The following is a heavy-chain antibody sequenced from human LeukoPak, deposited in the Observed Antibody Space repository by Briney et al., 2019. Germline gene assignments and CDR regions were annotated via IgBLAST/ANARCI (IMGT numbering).Heavy chain of an antibody. Sequence: GGSLRLSCAGSGFTFSSYAMSWVRQAPGEGLEWVSAISGSGGSTYYADSVKGRFTISRDNSKNTLYLQMNSLRAEDTAVYYCAKDRVEGVRGVYYFDFWGQGTLVTVSS. D-gene: IGHD3-10*01. CDR3: AKDRVEGVRGVYYFDF. CDR2: ISGSGGST. J-gene: IGHJ4*02. V-gene: IGHV3-23*01. CDR1: GFTFSSYA.